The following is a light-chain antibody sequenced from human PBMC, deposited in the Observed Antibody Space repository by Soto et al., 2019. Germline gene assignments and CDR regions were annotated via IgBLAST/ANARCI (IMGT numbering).Light chain of an antibody. CDR1: QSISYF. V-gene: IGKV1-27*01. CDR3: QKYNSAPWT. Sequence: DIQMTQSPSSLSASVGDRVTITCRASQSISYFLNWYRQKPGKVPKLLIYAASTLQSGVPSRFSGSGSGTDFTLTISSLQPEDVATYYCQKYNSAPWTFGQGTKVEIK. J-gene: IGKJ1*01. CDR2: AAS.